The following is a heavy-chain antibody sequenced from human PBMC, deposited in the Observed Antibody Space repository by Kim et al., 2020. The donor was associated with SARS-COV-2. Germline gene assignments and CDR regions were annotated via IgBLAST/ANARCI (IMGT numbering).Heavy chain of an antibody. D-gene: IGHD3-22*01. CDR3: ARQQSDYYAVGPAGY. CDR1: GYSFTSYW. J-gene: IGHJ4*01. V-gene: IGHV5-10-1*01. CDR2: IDPSDSYT. Sequence: GESLKISCKGSGYSFTSYWISWVRQMPGKGLEWMGRIDPSDSYTNYSPSFQGHVTISADKSISTAYLQWSSLKASDTAMYYCARQQSDYYAVGPAGYWGHGTLVTVSS.